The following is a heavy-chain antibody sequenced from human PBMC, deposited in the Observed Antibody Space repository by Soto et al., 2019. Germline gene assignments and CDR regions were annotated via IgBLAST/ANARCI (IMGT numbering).Heavy chain of an antibody. Sequence: SETLSLTCTVSSGSMNSFYWSWIRQPAGKGLEWIWRIHSGGTTSYNPSLKSRVTMSLDTSKNQFSLKLTSVTAADTAVYYCARDRIIGTSYSDYWGQGILVTV. D-gene: IGHD1-7*01. V-gene: IGHV4-4*07. CDR1: SGSMNSFY. J-gene: IGHJ4*02. CDR3: ARDRIIGTSYSDY. CDR2: IHSGGTT.